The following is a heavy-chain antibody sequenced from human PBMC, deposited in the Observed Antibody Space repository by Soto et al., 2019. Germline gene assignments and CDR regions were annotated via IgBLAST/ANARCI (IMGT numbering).Heavy chain of an antibody. V-gene: IGHV4-59*01. CDR2: IYYSGST. Sequence: QVQLQESGPGLVKPSETLSLTCTVSGGSISSYYWSWIRQPPGKGLEWIGYIYYSGSTNYNPSLKRRVTISVDTSKNQFSLKLSSVTAADTAVYYCARDHYGSGSYQDDAFDIWGQGTMVTVSS. CDR3: ARDHYGSGSYQDDAFDI. D-gene: IGHD3-10*01. CDR1: GGSISSYY. J-gene: IGHJ3*02.